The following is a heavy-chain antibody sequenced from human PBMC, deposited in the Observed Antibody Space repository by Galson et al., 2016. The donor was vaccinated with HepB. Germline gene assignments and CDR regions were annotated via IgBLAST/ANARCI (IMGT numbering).Heavy chain of an antibody. CDR2: VTWDSYPI. CDR1: GFTFDDHA. J-gene: IGHJ4*02. D-gene: IGHD3-3*01. CDR3: AKVRGSGSTIRFFDS. V-gene: IGHV3-9*01. Sequence: SLRLSCAASGFTFDDHALHWVRQAQGKGLEWVSSVTWDSYPIGPADSVKGRFTISRDNAKYSVYLDMNDLRPEDTALYYCAKVRGSGSTIRFFDSWGQGTLVTVS.